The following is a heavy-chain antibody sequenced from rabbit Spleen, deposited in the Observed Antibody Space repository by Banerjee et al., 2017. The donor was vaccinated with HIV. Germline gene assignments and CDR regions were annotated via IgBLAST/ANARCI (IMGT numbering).Heavy chain of an antibody. D-gene: IGHD1-1*01. CDR2: IDLLFGTT. J-gene: IGHJ6*01. V-gene: IGHV1S47*01. CDR3: VRGASESGYYSL. Sequence: QEQLEESGGGLVQPGGSLKLSCKASGFDFSRTGVSWVRQAPGKGLEWIGYIDLLFGTTYYANWVNGRFTISSHNAQNTVYLQLHSLTAADTATYFCVRGASESGYYSLWGPGTLVTV. CDR1: GFDFSRTG.